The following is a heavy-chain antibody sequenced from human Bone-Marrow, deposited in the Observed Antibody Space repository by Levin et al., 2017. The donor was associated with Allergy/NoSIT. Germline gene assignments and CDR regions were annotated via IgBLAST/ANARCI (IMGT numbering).Heavy chain of an antibody. CDR1: GFTFSSYG. J-gene: IGHJ6*02. V-gene: IGHV3-33*01. Sequence: PGGSLRLSCAASGFTFSSYGMHWVRQAPGKGLEWVAVIWYDGSNKYYADSVKGRFTISRDNSKNTLYLQMNSLRAEDTAVYYCARDPPRFYGDGYYGMDVWGQGTTVTVSS. D-gene: IGHD4-17*01. CDR3: ARDPPRFYGDGYYGMDV. CDR2: IWYDGSNK.